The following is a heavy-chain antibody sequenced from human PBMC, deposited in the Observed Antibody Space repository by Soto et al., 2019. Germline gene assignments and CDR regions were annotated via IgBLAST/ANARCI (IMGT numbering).Heavy chain of an antibody. CDR1: GASISGFY. D-gene: IGHD1-1*01. CDR3: VRDGTKTLRDWFDP. V-gene: IGHV4-4*07. CDR2: IYATGTT. J-gene: IGHJ5*02. Sequence: SETLSLTCTVSGASISGFYLSWIRKSAGKGLEWIGRIYATGTTDYNPSLKSRVMMSVDTSKKQFSLKLRSVTAADTAVYYCVRDGTKTLRDWFDPWGQGISVTVYS.